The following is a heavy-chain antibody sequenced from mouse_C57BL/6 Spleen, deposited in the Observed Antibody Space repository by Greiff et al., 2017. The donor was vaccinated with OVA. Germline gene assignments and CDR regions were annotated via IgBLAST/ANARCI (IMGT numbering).Heavy chain of an antibody. CDR2: IHPNSGST. V-gene: IGHV1-64*01. CDR3: ARDYGSSRYYAMDY. Sequence: QVQLQQPGAALVKPGASVKLSCKASGYTFTSYWMHWVKQRPGQGLEWIGMIHPNSGSTNYNEKFKSKATLTVDKSSSTAYMQLSSLTSEDSAVYYCARDYGSSRYYAMDYWGQGTSVTVSS. J-gene: IGHJ4*01. D-gene: IGHD1-1*01. CDR1: GYTFTSYW.